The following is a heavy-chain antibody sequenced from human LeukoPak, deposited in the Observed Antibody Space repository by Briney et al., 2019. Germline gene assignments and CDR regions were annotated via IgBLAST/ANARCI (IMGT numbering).Heavy chain of an antibody. CDR2: IYHSGST. Sequence: PSETLSLTCTVSGYSISSGYYWGWIRQPPGKGLEWIGSIYHSGSTYYNPSLKSRVTISVDTSKNQFSLKLSSVTAADTAVYYCARHGNYYGSGSYYWGQGTLVTVSS. CDR3: ARHGNYYGSGSYY. D-gene: IGHD3-10*01. CDR1: GYSISSGYY. J-gene: IGHJ4*02. V-gene: IGHV4-38-2*02.